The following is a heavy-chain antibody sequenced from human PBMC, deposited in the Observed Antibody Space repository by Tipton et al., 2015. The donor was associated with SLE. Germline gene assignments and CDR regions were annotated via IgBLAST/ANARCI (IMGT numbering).Heavy chain of an antibody. D-gene: IGHD6-13*01. Sequence: QVQLVQSGAEVKKPGASVKVSCKASGYTFTSYGISWVRQAPGQGLEWMGWISAYNGNTNYAQNLQGRVSMTTDTSTTTAYMELRNLRSDDTAVYYCATQPPYSGTWYFDYWGQGTLVTVSS. CDR3: ATQPPYSGTWYFDY. CDR2: ISAYNGNT. CDR1: GYTFTSYG. J-gene: IGHJ4*02. V-gene: IGHV1-18*01.